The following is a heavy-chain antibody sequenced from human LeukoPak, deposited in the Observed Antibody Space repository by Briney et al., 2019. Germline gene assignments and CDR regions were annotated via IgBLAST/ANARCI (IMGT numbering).Heavy chain of an antibody. CDR2: MNPNSGNT. CDR1: GYTFTSYD. Sequence: RASVKVSCKASGYTFTSYDINWVRQATGQRLEWMGWMNPNSGNTGYAQKFQGRVTMTRNTSISTAYMGLSSLRSEDTAVYYCATDARVGANFDYWGQGTLVTVSS. CDR3: ATDARVGANFDY. J-gene: IGHJ4*02. V-gene: IGHV1-8*01. D-gene: IGHD1-26*01.